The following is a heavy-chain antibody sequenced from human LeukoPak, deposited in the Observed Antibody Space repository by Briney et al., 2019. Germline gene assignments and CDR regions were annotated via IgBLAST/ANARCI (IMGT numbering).Heavy chain of an antibody. V-gene: IGHV4-59*01. Sequence: SETLSLTCTVSGGSISSYYWSWIRQPPGKGLEWIGHIYYSGSTNYNPSLKSRVTISVDTSKNQFSLKLSSVTAADTAVYYCARDANYYDSSGYTFNWFDPWGQGTLVTVSS. J-gene: IGHJ5*02. CDR2: IYYSGST. D-gene: IGHD3-22*01. CDR3: ARDANYYDSSGYTFNWFDP. CDR1: GGSISSYY.